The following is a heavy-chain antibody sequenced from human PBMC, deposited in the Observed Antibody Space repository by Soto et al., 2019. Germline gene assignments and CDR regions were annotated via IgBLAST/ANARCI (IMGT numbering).Heavy chain of an antibody. CDR3: ARDKITGVFDY. Sequence: QVQLQQWGAGLLKPSETLSLTCAVYGGSFSGYYWTWIRQPPGTGLEWIGEINHSGSTNYNPSLKSRVTISVHASKNEICLTLTSVTAADRAVYYCARDKITGVFDYWGQGTLVSVSS. CDR2: INHSGST. V-gene: IGHV4-34*01. J-gene: IGHJ4*02. CDR1: GGSFSGYY. D-gene: IGHD1-20*01.